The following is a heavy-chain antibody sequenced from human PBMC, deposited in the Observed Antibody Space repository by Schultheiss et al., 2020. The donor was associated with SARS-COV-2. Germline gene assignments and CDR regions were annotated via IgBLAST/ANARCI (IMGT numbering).Heavy chain of an antibody. V-gene: IGHV3-33*06. J-gene: IGHJ6*02. CDR3: AKDGGYGGNSGEGRNYYYGMDV. CDR2: IWYDGSNK. CDR1: GFTFSSYG. Sequence: GESLKISCAASGFTFSSYGMHWVRQAPGKGLEWVAVIWYDGSNKYYADSVKGRFTISRDNSKNTLYLQMNSLRAEDTAVYYCAKDGGYGGNSGEGRNYYYGMDVWGQGTTVTVSS. D-gene: IGHD4-23*01.